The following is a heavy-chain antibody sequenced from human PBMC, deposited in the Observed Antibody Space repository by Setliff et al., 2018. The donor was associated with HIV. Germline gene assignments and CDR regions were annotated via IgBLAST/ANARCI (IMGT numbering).Heavy chain of an antibody. CDR1: GGSISSGGYS. Sequence: KASETLSLTCAVSGGSISSGGYSWSWIRQPPGKGLEWIGYIYHSGSTYYNPSLKSRVTISVDRSKNQFSLKLSSVTAADTAVYYCARGITEGVRGVIWYFDYWGQGTLVTVSS. J-gene: IGHJ4*02. CDR2: IYHSGST. V-gene: IGHV4-30-2*01. D-gene: IGHD3-10*01. CDR3: ARGITEGVRGVIWYFDY.